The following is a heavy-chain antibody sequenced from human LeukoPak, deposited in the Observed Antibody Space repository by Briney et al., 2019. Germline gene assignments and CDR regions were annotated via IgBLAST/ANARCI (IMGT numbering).Heavy chain of an antibody. CDR2: IIPIGDIT. V-gene: IGHV3-23*01. D-gene: IGHD5-12*01. J-gene: IGHJ4*02. CDR1: VVTFTNDG. CDR3: AKDSGWLRFHY. Sequence: GGSLRLSCAGYVVTFTNDGMNCVRHRARSWLEWVSAIIPIGDITYYVDSVKGRVTISRDNSKNTFYLQMNSLRAEDMAVYYRAKDSGWLRFHYWGQGTLVTVSS.